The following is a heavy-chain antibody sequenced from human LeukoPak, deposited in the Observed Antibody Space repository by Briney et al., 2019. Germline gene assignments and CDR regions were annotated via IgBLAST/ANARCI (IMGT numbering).Heavy chain of an antibody. J-gene: IGHJ4*02. CDR1: GFTFSSYW. V-gene: IGHV3-74*01. D-gene: IGHD3-22*01. CDR2: INSDGSST. Sequence: GGSLRLSCAASGFTFSSYWMHWVRQAPGKGLVWVSRINSDGSSTSYADSVKGRFTISRDNDKNTLYLQMNSLRAEDTALYYCARARAYDSSGYYLWGQGTLVTVSS. CDR3: ARARAYDSSGYYL.